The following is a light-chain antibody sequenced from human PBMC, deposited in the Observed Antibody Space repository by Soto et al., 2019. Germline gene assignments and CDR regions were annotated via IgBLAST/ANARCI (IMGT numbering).Light chain of an antibody. CDR3: TSYRSSSSTYV. CDR2: EVY. J-gene: IGLJ1*01. Sequence: SVLSQPASVSWSPGQSITISCTGTSGDIGNYNYVSWYQHYPGKAPRLLIYEVYNRPSGVSNRFSGSKSGDTASLTISGLQAEDEGDYYCTSYRSSSSTYVFGTGTKVTVL. CDR1: SGDIGNYNY. V-gene: IGLV2-14*01.